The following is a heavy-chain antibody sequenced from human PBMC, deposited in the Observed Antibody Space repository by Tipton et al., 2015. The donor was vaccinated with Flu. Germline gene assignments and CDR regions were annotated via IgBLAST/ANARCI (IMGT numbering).Heavy chain of an antibody. CDR2: ISRSGTTK. Sequence: GSLRLSCEVSGFTFSSHEMNWVRQAPGKGLEWVSHISRSGTTKYYADSVKGRFTISRDDSKNSLYLQMNGLRAEDTAVYYCARGGIAARAYYGMDVWGQGTTVTVSS. CDR3: ARGGIAARAYYGMDV. V-gene: IGHV3-48*03. J-gene: IGHJ6*02. D-gene: IGHD6-6*01. CDR1: GFTFSSHE.